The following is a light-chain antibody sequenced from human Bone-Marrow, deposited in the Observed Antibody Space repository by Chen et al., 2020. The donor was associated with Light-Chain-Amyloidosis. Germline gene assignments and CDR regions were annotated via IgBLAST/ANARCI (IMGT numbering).Light chain of an antibody. V-gene: IGLV2-23*03. J-gene: IGLJ2*01. CDR2: EGT. CDR1: GNDVGGYNL. Sequence: QSALTQPASVSGSPGQSITISCTVTGNDVGGYNLVSWYQQPPGKAPKLIIYEGTQRPSGISDRFSGSKSGNTASLTISGLQAEDESDFYCCSYSGRTTFVLFGGGTKLTVL. CDR3: CSYSGRTTFVL.